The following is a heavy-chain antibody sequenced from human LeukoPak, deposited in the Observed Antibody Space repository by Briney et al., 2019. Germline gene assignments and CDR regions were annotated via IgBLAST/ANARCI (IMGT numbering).Heavy chain of an antibody. CDR1: GFTFSSYA. CDR2: IRGSGGSI. CDR3: AKDGRITIFGVVNPPGYFDL. Sequence: GGSLRLSCAASGFTFSSYAMTWVRQAPGKGLEWVSGIRGSGGSIYYADSVSGRFTISRDNSKNTLYLQMNSLRAEDTAVYYCAKDGRITIFGVVNPPGYFDLWGRGTLVTVSS. J-gene: IGHJ2*01. V-gene: IGHV3-23*01. D-gene: IGHD3-3*01.